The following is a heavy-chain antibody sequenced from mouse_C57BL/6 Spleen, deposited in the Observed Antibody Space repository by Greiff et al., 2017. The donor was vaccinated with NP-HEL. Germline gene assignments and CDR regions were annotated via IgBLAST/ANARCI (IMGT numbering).Heavy chain of an antibody. CDR1: GYTFTSYW. D-gene: IGHD2-3*01. CDR2: INPSSGYT. V-gene: IGHV1-7*01. J-gene: IGHJ4*01. CDR3: ARRGKMDAMDY. Sequence: QVQLQQSGAELAKPGASVKLSCKASGYTFTSYWMHWVKQRPGQGLEWIGYINPSSGYTKYNQKFKYKAPLTADKSSSKAYMQLSSLTYEYSAVYYCARRGKMDAMDYWGQGTSVTVSS.